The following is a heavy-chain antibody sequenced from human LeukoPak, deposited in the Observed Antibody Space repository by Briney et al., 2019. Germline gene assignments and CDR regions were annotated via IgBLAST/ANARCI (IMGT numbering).Heavy chain of an antibody. J-gene: IGHJ4*02. CDR3: AREMEGDYGSGTFFDH. Sequence: GGSLRLSCAASEFVLSDYYMSWIRQAPGKGLEWISYISSGGSTISHADSVRGRFTISRDNAKNSLYLQMNSLRAEDTAVYYCAREMEGDYGSGTFFDHWGQGNMVTVSS. CDR1: EFVLSDYY. CDR2: ISSGGSTI. V-gene: IGHV3-11*01. D-gene: IGHD3-10*01.